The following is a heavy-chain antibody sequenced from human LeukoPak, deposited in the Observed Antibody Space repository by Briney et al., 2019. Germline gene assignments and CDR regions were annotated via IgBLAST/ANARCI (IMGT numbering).Heavy chain of an antibody. Sequence: GGSLRLSCAASGFTFSTYGMNWVRQAPGKGLEWVSSISGISSYIYYADSVKGRFTISRDNAKNSLYLQMSSLRAEDTAVYYCARAGSPGFDYWGQGTLVSVSS. D-gene: IGHD3-10*01. CDR1: GFTFSTYG. CDR3: ARAGSPGFDY. J-gene: IGHJ4*02. V-gene: IGHV3-21*01. CDR2: ISGISSYI.